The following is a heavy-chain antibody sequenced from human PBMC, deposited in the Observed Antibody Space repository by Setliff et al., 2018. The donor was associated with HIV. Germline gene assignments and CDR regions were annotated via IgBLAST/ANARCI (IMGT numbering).Heavy chain of an antibody. V-gene: IGHV5-51*01. J-gene: IGHJ4*02. CDR3: ARAAPYCSGTSCYTKY. D-gene: IGHD2-15*01. CDR1: GYTFTHYW. CDR2: IYPGDSDT. Sequence: PGESPKISCKGSGYTFTHYWIGWVRQMPGKGLEWMGIIYPGDSDTRYSPSFQGQVTFSADKSISTAYLQWSRLKASDSAMYYCARAAPYCSGTSCYTKYWGRGTLVTVSS.